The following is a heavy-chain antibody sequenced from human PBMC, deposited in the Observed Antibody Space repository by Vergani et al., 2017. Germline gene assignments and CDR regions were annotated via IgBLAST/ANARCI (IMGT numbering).Heavy chain of an antibody. V-gene: IGHV4-61*02. CDR2: ISASGNA. D-gene: IGHD2-15*01. J-gene: IGHJ3*01. CDR1: GGSISAGYYF. CDR3: ARRSGGYYSGGKVHPLRTACDV. Sequence: QVQLQASGPGRVKPSQTLSLTCTMSGGSISAGYYFWSWIRQPAGKGLEWLGHISASGNASHSPSLKTRVSMSVDTSKNQFSLTVTSVTAADTAIYFCARRSGGYYSGGKVHPLRTACDVWGHGTVVTVS.